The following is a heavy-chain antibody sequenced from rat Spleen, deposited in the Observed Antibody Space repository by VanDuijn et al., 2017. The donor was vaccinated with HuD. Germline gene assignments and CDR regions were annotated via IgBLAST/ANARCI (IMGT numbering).Heavy chain of an antibody. CDR2: MWNGGNT. D-gene: IGHD1-10*01. Sequence: EVQLKESGPGLVQPSQTLSLTCTVSGFSLTDYSVHWVRQPPGKGLEWMGIMWNGGNTAYNSALKSRLSISRDTSKSQIFLKMNTLQTEDTAIYYCSRPNNPYWYFDFWGPGTMVTVSS. J-gene: IGHJ1*01. CDR3: SRPNNPYWYFDF. V-gene: IGHV2S63*01. CDR1: GFSLTDYS.